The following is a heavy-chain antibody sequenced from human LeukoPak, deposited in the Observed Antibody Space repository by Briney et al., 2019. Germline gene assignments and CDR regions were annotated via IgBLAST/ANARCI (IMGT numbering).Heavy chain of an antibody. CDR3: ASPPTRECSSISCPLSY. CDR2: IYPGDSDT. D-gene: IGHD2-2*01. V-gene: IGHV5-51*03. CDR1: GYSFTTYW. J-gene: IGHJ4*02. Sequence: PGESLKISCKGSGYSFTTYWIAWVRQTPGKGLEWVGIIYPGDSDTRYIPSFQGQVTISVDKSVSAAYLQWSSLKASDTAMYYCASPPTRECSSISCPLSYWGQGTLVTVSS.